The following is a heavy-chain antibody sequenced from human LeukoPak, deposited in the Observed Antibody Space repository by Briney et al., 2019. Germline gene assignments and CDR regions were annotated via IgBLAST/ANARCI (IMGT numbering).Heavy chain of an antibody. D-gene: IGHD2-15*01. CDR1: GYSFSSYW. J-gene: IGHJ5*02. V-gene: IGHV5-51*01. CDR3: ARLEKLISAKRVWFDP. CDR2: IYPGDSDI. Sequence: GESLKISCKGSGYSFSSYWIVWVSQMPGKGLEWMGIIYPGDSDIKYSPSFQGHVTISADKSISTAYLQWSSLKASDTAMYYCARLEKLISAKRVWFDPWGQGTLVTVSS.